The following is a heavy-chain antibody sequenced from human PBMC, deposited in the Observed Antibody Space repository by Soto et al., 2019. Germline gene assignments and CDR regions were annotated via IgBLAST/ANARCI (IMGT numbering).Heavy chain of an antibody. D-gene: IGHD2-2*01. Sequence: SETLSLTCTVSGDAIYIGGYYWTWIRQHPGNGLEWIGYIYHTGKTYYNPSLESRVTMSVYTSKNQFSLKLASVTAADTAVYYCPRDGSSTANWSHHWGQGTLLTVS. CDR1: GDAIYIGGYY. CDR2: IYHTGKT. CDR3: PRDGSSTANWSHH. V-gene: IGHV4-31*03. J-gene: IGHJ5*02.